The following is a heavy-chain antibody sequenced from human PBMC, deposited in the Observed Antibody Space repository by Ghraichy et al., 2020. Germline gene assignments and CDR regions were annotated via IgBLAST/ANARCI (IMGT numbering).Heavy chain of an antibody. Sequence: GGSLRLSCAASGFTFSGYDMNWVRQAPGKGLEWVAYISWSSSNKYYADSVKGRFTISRDNSQNTLYLQMNSLRAEDTAVYYCAKDGVATARSSGMDVWGQGTTVTVSS. J-gene: IGHJ6*02. CDR3: AKDGVATARSSGMDV. CDR1: GFTFSGYD. D-gene: IGHD5-12*01. CDR2: ISWSSSNK. V-gene: IGHV3-21*05.